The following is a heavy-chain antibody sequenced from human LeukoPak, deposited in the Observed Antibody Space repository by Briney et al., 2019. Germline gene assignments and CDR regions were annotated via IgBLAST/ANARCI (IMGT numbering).Heavy chain of an antibody. CDR1: GGSFSGYY. CDR3: ASSAELDAFDI. J-gene: IGHJ3*02. D-gene: IGHD1-26*01. V-gene: IGHV4-34*01. Sequence: PSETLSLTCAVYGGSFSGYYWSWIRRPPGKGLEWIGEINHSGSTNYNPSLKSRVTISVDTSKNQFSLKLSSVTAADTAVYYCASSAELDAFDIWGQGTLVTVSS. CDR2: INHSGST.